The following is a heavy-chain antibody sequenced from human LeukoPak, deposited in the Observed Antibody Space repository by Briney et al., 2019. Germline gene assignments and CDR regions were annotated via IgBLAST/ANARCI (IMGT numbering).Heavy chain of an antibody. Sequence: PGGSLRLSCAASGFTFSSYGMHWVRQAPGKGLEWVAFIRYDGSNKYYADSVKGRFTISRDNSKNTLYLQMNSLRAEDTAVYYCAKDSKYYDFWSGTNPFDYWGQGTLVTVSS. J-gene: IGHJ4*02. CDR3: AKDSKYYDFWSGTNPFDY. D-gene: IGHD3-3*01. V-gene: IGHV3-30*02. CDR1: GFTFSSYG. CDR2: IRYDGSNK.